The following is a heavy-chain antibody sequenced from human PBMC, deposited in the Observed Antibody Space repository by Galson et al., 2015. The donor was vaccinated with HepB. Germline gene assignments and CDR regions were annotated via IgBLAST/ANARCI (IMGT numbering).Heavy chain of an antibody. Sequence: SLRLSCASSGFTFSSYGMHWVRQAPGKGLEWVAFLIYDGSYKFYADSVKGRFTISRDNSKNSLYLQMNNLRSDDTAIHYCAKDTNGYSVDYWGQGTLVTVSS. CDR1: GFTFSSYG. CDR3: AKDTNGYSVDY. V-gene: IGHV3-30*18. CDR2: LIYDGSYK. J-gene: IGHJ4*02. D-gene: IGHD3-22*01.